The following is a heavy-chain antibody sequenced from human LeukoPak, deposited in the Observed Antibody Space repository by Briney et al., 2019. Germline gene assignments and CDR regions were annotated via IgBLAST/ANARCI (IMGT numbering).Heavy chain of an antibody. D-gene: IGHD5-18*01. V-gene: IGHV3-21*01. J-gene: IGHJ4*02. CDR1: GFTFSSYS. Sequence: GGSLRLSCAASGFTFSSYSMNWVRQAPGKGLEWVSSISSSSSYIYYADSVKGRYTISRDNAKNSLYLQMNSLRDEDTAVYYCARDGLHTAHFDYWGQGTLVTVSS. CDR3: ARDGLHTAHFDY. CDR2: ISSSSSYI.